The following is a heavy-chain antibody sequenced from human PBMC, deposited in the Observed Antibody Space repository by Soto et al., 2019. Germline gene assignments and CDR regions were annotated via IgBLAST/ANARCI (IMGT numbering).Heavy chain of an antibody. V-gene: IGHV3-30-3*01. CDR2: ISYDGSDK. D-gene: IGHD3-22*01. CDR3: ARDYYKYYDSSGYYRSPAY. Sequence: GGSLRLSCAASGFTFSSYAMHWVRQAPGKGLEWVALISYDGSDKDYADSVKGRFTISRDNSRNTLFLQMNSLRAEDTAVYYCARDYYKYYDSSGYYRSPAYWGQGTLVTGSS. J-gene: IGHJ4*02. CDR1: GFTFSSYA.